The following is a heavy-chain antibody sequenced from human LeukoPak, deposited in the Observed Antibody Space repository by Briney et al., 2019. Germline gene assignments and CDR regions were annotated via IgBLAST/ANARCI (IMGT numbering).Heavy chain of an antibody. J-gene: IGHJ4*02. V-gene: IGHV3-30*02. CDR3: ARGTAAGNLPDY. Sequence: GGSLRLSCAASGFTFSTFGMHWVRQAPGKGLEWVAFMRYDVSNNYYADSVKGRLTISRDISKNTLYLQMNSLRAEDTAVYYCARGTAAGNLPDYWGQGTLVTVSS. CDR2: MRYDVSNN. D-gene: IGHD6-13*01. CDR1: GFTFSTFG.